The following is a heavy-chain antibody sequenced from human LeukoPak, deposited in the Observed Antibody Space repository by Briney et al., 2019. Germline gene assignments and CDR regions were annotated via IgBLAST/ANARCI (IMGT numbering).Heavy chain of an antibody. CDR3: ARRGGSGSYYFY. D-gene: IGHD3-10*01. CDR1: GASISSYY. CDR2: IYYNGSP. J-gene: IGHJ4*02. V-gene: IGHV4-59*12. Sequence: SETLSLTCTVSGASISSYYWSWIRQPPGKGLEWIGYIYYNGSPNYNPSLKSRVTMSLDTSENQFSLKLSSVTAADTAVYYCARRGGSGSYYFYWGQGTLVTVSS.